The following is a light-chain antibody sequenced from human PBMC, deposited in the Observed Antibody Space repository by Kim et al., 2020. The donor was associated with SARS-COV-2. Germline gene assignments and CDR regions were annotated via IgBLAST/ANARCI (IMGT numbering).Light chain of an antibody. CDR3: QQYYSYPLT. V-gene: IGKV1-8*01. Sequence: ASTGDRVTSTWRASQSISSYLAWYQQKPGKAPKLLIYAASTLQSGVPSRFSGSGSGTDFTLTISCLQSEDFATYYCQQYYSYPLTFGGGTKVDIK. CDR1: QSISSY. J-gene: IGKJ4*01. CDR2: AAS.